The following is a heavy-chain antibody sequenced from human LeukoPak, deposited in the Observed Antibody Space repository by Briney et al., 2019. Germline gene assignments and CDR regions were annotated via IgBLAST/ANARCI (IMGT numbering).Heavy chain of an antibody. D-gene: IGHD6-19*01. J-gene: IGHJ4*02. V-gene: IGHV3-21*04. CDR1: GFTFSNYT. CDR2: ISSSSTYI. CDR3: AKDDTSSGWYAYFDY. Sequence: GGSLRLSCTASGFTFSNYTMNWVRQAPGKGLEWVSSISSSSTYIFYADSVKGRFTISRDNSKNTLYLQMNSLRAEDTAVYYCAKDDTSSGWYAYFDYWGQGTLVTVSS.